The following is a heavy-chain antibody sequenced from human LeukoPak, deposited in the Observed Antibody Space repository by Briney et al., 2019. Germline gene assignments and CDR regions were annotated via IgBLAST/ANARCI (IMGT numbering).Heavy chain of an antibody. CDR1: GGPISSSTYY. CDR3: ARHSFPRGSSWKSGNWFDP. V-gene: IGHV4-39*01. J-gene: IGHJ5*02. CDR2: IYISGST. D-gene: IGHD6-13*01. Sequence: SSETLSLTCTVSGGPISSSTYYWAWIRQPPGKGLEWIGSIYISGSTYYNPSLKRRVTISVDTSQNQFSLRLSSATAADTALFYCARHSFPRGSSWKSGNWFDPWGQGTLVTVSS.